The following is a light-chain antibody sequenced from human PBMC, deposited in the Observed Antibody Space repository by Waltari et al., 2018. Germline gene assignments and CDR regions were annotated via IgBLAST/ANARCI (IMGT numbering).Light chain of an antibody. CDR3: SSFTTSSTLL. CDR2: DVS. V-gene: IGLV2-14*03. Sequence: QSALTQPASVSASPGESITISCTATSSDVGDFNSVSWYQQHPGKAPKFMIYDVSNRPSGVSHRFSVSKSGNAASLTISGLQAEDEAVYYCSSFTTSSTLLFGGGTKLTVL. J-gene: IGLJ2*01. CDR1: SSDVGDFNS.